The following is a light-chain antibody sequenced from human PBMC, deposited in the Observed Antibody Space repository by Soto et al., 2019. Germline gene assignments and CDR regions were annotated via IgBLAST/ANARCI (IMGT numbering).Light chain of an antibody. CDR3: HHYVSSPLT. Sequence: DIVLTQSPGTLSLSPGERATLSCRASQDVSSKYLAWYQQKPGQAPRLLIYAASSRATGIPDRFSGSGSGADFTLTISRLEPADFAVYYCHHYVSSPLTFGVGTKVEIK. V-gene: IGKV3-20*01. J-gene: IGKJ4*01. CDR2: AAS. CDR1: QDVSSKY.